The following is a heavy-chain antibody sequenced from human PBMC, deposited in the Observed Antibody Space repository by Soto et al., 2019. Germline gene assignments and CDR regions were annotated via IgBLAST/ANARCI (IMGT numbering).Heavy chain of an antibody. D-gene: IGHD4-17*01. V-gene: IGHV3-23*01. Sequence: GGSLRLSCTASGFIFRTYAMNWVRQAPGEGLEWVSAISGSGGSTYYADSVKGRFTISRDNSVNTLYLQMNSLRTEDTAVYYCAHPRGYGIFDAVDIWGQGTMVTVS. CDR1: GFIFRTYA. CDR3: AHPRGYGIFDAVDI. J-gene: IGHJ3*02. CDR2: ISGSGGST.